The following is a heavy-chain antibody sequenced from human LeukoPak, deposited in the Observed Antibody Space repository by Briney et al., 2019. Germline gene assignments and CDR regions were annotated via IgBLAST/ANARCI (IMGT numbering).Heavy chain of an antibody. D-gene: IGHD2-8*01. V-gene: IGHV3-11*01. J-gene: IGHJ5*02. CDR1: GFIFSNFY. CDR3: SRDWRNGGFHP. CDR2: ISGSADRI. Sequence: GGSLRLSCEASGFIFSNFYMAWIRQAPGKGLEWLSYISGSADRIVYADSVKGRFTVSRDNAKNTLFLQMNSLGAEDTAVHYCSRDWRNGGFHPWGQGTLVTVSS.